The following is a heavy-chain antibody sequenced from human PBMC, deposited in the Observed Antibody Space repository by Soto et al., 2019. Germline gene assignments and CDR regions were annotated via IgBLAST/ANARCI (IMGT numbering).Heavy chain of an antibody. D-gene: IGHD3-16*01. V-gene: IGHV1-18*01. CDR3: AREWFGIDY. J-gene: IGHJ4*02. Sequence: QVQLVQSGAAVKKPGASVKVSCKASGYTFTRYGISWVRQAPGQGLEWMGWINPYNGNTNYAQKLQGRVTMTTDTPTNTAYMALRSLRSDDTAGYACAREWFGIDYWGQGTLVTVSS. CDR1: GYTFTRYG. CDR2: INPYNGNT.